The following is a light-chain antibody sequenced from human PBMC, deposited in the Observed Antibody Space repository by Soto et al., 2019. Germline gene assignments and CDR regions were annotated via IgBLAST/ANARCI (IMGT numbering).Light chain of an antibody. Sequence: ESVLTQSPGTLSLSPGERATLSCRATQSVTNNYFAWYQQKPGQSPRLLIHDASSRATGIPARFSGSGSGTDFTLTISSLEPEDFAVYYCQQRSNWPPSITFGQGTRLEIK. V-gene: IGKV3D-20*02. CDR1: QSVTNNY. J-gene: IGKJ5*01. CDR2: DAS. CDR3: QQRSNWPPSIT.